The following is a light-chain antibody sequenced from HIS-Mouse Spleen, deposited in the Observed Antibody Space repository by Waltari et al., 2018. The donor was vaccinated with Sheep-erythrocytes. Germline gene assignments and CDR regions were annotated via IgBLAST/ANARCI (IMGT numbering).Light chain of an antibody. Sequence: QSALTQPRSVSGSPGQSVTISCTGTSSDVGGYNYVCWYQQHPGKATKLMIYEVSKRPSVLPDRFSGSKASNTASLTISGLQAEDEADSYCCSYAGSYNHVFATGTKVTVL. V-gene: IGLV2-11*01. J-gene: IGLJ1*01. CDR2: EVS. CDR3: CSYAGSYNHV. CDR1: SSDVGGYNY.